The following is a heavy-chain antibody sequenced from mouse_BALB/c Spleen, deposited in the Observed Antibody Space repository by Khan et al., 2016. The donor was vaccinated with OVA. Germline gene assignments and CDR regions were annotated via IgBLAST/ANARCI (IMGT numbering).Heavy chain of an antibody. CDR1: GYSITSNYA. CDR2: ISYSGAT. J-gene: IGHJ4*01. CDR3: ASQNYYGYALDY. Sequence: EVQLQESGPSLLPPSPSLSLTCTVSGYSITSNYAWSWIRQFPGSKLEWMGYISYSGATNYNPSLKSRISVTRDTSENQFFLQLNSVTTEDTATYSCASQNYYGYALDYWGQGTSVTVSS. V-gene: IGHV3-2*02. D-gene: IGHD1-1*01.